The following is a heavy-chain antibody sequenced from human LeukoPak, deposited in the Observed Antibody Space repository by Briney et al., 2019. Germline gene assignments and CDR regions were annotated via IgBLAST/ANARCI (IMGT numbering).Heavy chain of an antibody. V-gene: IGHV3-9*03. J-gene: IGHJ3*02. Sequence: PGRSLRLSCAASGFTFDDYAMDWVRQAPGKGLEWVSGISWNSGSIGYADSVKGRFTISRDNAKNSLYLQMNSLRAEDMALYYCAKDIFRYGFVFMGAFDIWGQGTMVTVSS. D-gene: IGHD2-21*01. CDR2: ISWNSGSI. CDR1: GFTFDDYA. CDR3: AKDIFRYGFVFMGAFDI.